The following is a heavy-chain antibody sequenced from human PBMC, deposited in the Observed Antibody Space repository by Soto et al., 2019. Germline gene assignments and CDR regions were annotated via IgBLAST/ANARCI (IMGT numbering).Heavy chain of an antibody. CDR1: GGSITDKW. D-gene: IGHD3-16*01. CDR3: AREGDHPFSLGY. CDR2: VHHSGST. Sequence: QVQLQESGPGLVKPSGILSLTCAVSGGSITDKWWSWIRQTPGKGLEWIGEVHHSGSTNYSPSIKSRVTMSVDTSKNDFSLKLFSLTAADTAIYYCAREGDHPFSLGYWGQGTLVTVSS. V-gene: IGHV4-4*02. J-gene: IGHJ4*02.